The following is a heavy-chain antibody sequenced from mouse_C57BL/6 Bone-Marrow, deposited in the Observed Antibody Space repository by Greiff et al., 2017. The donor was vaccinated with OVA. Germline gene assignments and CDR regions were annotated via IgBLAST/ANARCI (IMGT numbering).Heavy chain of an antibody. J-gene: IGHJ2*01. Sequence: QVQLQQPGAELVRPGSSVKLSCKASGYTFTSYWMHWVKQRPIQGLEWIGNIDPSDSETHFNQKFKDKATLTVDNSSSTAYMQLSSLTSEDSAVYYCVCYDGYFDYWGQGTTLTVSS. D-gene: IGHD2-3*01. CDR1: GYTFTSYW. CDR3: VCYDGYFDY. CDR2: IDPSDSET. V-gene: IGHV1-52*01.